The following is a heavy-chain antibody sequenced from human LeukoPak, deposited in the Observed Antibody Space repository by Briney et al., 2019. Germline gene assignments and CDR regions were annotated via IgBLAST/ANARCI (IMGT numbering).Heavy chain of an antibody. CDR2: IYYSGST. V-gene: IGHV4-59*11. J-gene: IGHJ3*02. CDR3: ARAKDFGSYVEAFDI. D-gene: IGHD3-10*01. CDR1: GDSMSSHY. Sequence: SETLSLTCTVSGDSMSSHYWNWIRQPPGKGPEWIGYIYYSGSTTYNPSLKSRVTISIDTSKKHFSLKLTSMTAAATAVYICARAKDFGSYVEAFDIWGQGTKVTVPS.